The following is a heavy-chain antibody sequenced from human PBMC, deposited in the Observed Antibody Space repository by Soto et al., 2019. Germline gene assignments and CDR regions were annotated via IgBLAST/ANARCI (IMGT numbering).Heavy chain of an antibody. D-gene: IGHD5-12*01. J-gene: IGHJ4*02. CDR2: IYYGGST. CDR1: GGSISSGGYY. CDR3: ARVPGYSGYDSGYYFDY. Sequence: QVQLQESGPGLVKPSQTLSLTCTVSGGSISSGGYYWSWIRQHPGRGLEWVGYIYYGGSTYYNPSLKSRVTISVDTSKNQFSLKLSSVTAADTAVYYCARVPGYSGYDSGYYFDYWGQGTLVTVSS. V-gene: IGHV4-31*03.